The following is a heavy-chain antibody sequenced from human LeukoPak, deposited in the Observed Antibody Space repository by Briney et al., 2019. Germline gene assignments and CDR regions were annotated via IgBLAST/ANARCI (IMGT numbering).Heavy chain of an antibody. CDR2: IYPGDSDT. CDR3: ARHTYYYDSSGASRGYYFDY. D-gene: IGHD3-22*01. J-gene: IGHJ4*02. Sequence: GESLKISCKGSGYSITSYWIGWVRQMPGKGLEWMGIIYPGDSDTRYSPSFQGQVTISADKSISTAYLQWSSLKASDTAMYYCARHTYYYDSSGASRGYYFDYWGQGTLVTVSS. V-gene: IGHV5-51*01. CDR1: GYSITSYW.